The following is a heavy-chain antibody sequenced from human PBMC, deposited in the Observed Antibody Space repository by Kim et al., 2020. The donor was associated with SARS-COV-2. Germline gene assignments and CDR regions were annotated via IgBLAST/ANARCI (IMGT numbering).Heavy chain of an antibody. D-gene: IGHD1-26*01. Sequence: YNPSLKSRVTISVDTSKNQFSLKLSSVTAADTAVYYCARGLGGSYYLFDYWGQGTLVTVSS. V-gene: IGHV4-34*01. J-gene: IGHJ4*02. CDR3: ARGLGGSYYLFDY.